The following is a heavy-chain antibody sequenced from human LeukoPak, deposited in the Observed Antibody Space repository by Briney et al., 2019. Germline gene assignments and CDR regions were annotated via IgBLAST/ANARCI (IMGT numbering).Heavy chain of an antibody. CDR1: GFTFSSYS. CDR2: ISSSSSYI. CDR3: VRILTVAWSERRPGYYYMDV. J-gene: IGHJ6*03. V-gene: IGHV3-21*01. D-gene: IGHD1-1*01. Sequence: PGGSLRLSRAASGFTFSSYSMNWVRQAPGKGLEWVSSISSSSSYIYSADSVKGRFTISRDNAKNSLYLQMNSLRAEDTAVYYCVRILTVAWSERRPGYYYMDVWGKGTTVTVSS.